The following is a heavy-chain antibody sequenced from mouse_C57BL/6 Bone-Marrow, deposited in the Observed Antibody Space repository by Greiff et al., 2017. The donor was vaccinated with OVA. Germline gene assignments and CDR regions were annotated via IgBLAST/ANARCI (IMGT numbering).Heavy chain of an antibody. CDR2: IYPRSGNT. V-gene: IGHV1-81*01. Sequence: VKLVESGAELARPGASVKLSCKASGYTFTSYGISWVKQRTGQGLEWIGEIYPRSGNTYYNEKFKGKATLTADKSSSTAYMELRSLTSEDSAVYFCARCDYDGWFAYWGQGTLVTVSA. CDR3: ARCDYDGWFAY. CDR1: GYTFTSYG. J-gene: IGHJ3*01. D-gene: IGHD2-4*01.